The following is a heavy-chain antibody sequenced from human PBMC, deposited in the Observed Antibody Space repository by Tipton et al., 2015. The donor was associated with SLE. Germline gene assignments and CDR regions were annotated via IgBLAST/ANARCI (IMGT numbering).Heavy chain of an antibody. CDR2: INHSGST. CDR1: GGSFSGYY. Sequence: TLSLTCAVYGGSFSGYYWSWIRQPPGKGLEWIGEINHSGSTNYNPSLKSRVTISVDTSKNQFSLKLSSVTAADTAVYYCARVLGIAGRVYWYVDLWDRGTLVTVSS. V-gene: IGHV4-34*01. CDR3: ARVLGIAGRVYWYVDL. J-gene: IGHJ2*01. D-gene: IGHD6-13*01.